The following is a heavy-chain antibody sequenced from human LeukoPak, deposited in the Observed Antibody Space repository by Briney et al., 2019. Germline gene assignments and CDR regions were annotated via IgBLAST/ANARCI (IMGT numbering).Heavy chain of an antibody. CDR1: GGSFSGYY. J-gene: IGHJ4*02. V-gene: IGHV4-34*01. D-gene: IGHD2-2*02. Sequence: SETLSLTCAVYGGSFSGYYWSWIRQPPGKGLEWIGEINHSGSTNYNPSLKSRVTISVDTSKNQFSLKLSSVTAADTAVYYCATHSLAASYCSSTSCYTYFDYWGQGILVTVSS. CDR3: ATHSLAASYCSSTSCYTYFDY. CDR2: INHSGST.